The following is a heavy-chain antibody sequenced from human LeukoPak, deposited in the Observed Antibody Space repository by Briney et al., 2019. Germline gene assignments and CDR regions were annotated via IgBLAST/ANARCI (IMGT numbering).Heavy chain of an antibody. V-gene: IGHV3-23*01. CDR2: ISGSGGST. Sequence: GGSLRLSCAASGFTFSSYTMSWVRQAPGKGLEWVSAISGSGGSTYYADSVKGRFTISRDNAKNSLYLQMNSLRAEDTAVYYCAELGITMIGGVWGKGTTVTISS. CDR1: GFTFSSYT. CDR3: AELGITMIGGV. J-gene: IGHJ6*04. D-gene: IGHD3-10*02.